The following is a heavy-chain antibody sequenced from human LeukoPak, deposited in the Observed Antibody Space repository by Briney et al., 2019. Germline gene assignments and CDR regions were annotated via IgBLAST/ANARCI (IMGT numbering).Heavy chain of an antibody. V-gene: IGHV3-23*01. CDR2: ISGSGGST. Sequence: GGSLRLSCAASGFTFSSYTMSWVRQAPGKGLEWVSAISGSGGSTYYADSVKGRFTISRDNAKNSLYLQMNSLRAEDTAVYYCAELGITMIGGVWGKGTTVTISS. CDR1: GFTFSSYT. CDR3: AELGITMIGGV. J-gene: IGHJ6*04. D-gene: IGHD3-10*02.